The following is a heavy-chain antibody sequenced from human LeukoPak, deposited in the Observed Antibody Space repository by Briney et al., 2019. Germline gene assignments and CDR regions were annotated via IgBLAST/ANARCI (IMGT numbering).Heavy chain of an antibody. D-gene: IGHD2-2*01. J-gene: IGHJ4*02. CDR3: ARGGCSSTSCLDY. Sequence: PGGSLRLSCAASGFTFSNAWMSWVRQAPGKGLVWVSQITTDGGATNYADSVKGRFTIFRDNAKNTLYLQMNSLRAEDTAVYYCARGGCSSTSCLDYWGQGTLVTVSS. V-gene: IGHV3-74*01. CDR1: GFTFSNAW. CDR2: ITTDGGAT.